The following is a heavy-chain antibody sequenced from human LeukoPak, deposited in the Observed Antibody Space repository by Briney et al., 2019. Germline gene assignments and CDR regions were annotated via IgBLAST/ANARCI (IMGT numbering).Heavy chain of an antibody. V-gene: IGHV3-9*01. D-gene: IGHD3-22*01. CDR2: ISWNSGST. CDR3: ASEVVVGY. J-gene: IGHJ4*02. CDR1: GFTFDDYA. Sequence: SLRLSCAASGFTFDDYAMHWVRQPPGKGPEWVSSISWNSGSTTYADSVKGRFTISRDNAKNTLYLQMNSLRAEDTAVYYCASEVVVGYWGQGTLVTVSS.